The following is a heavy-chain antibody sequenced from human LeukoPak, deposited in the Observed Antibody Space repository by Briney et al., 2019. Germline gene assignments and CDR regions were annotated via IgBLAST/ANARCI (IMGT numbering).Heavy chain of an antibody. CDR1: GGSISSSRYY. V-gene: IGHV4-39*01. CDR2: IYYSGST. D-gene: IGHD3-22*01. J-gene: IGHJ4*02. Sequence: SETLSLTCTVSGGSISSSRYYWGWIRQPPGKGLEWIGTIYYSGSTYDNPSLKSRVTVSVDTSKNQFSLKLSSVTAADTAVYYCARLLYDRSGYHYFDHWGQGTLVTVSS. CDR3: ARLLYDRSGYHYFDH.